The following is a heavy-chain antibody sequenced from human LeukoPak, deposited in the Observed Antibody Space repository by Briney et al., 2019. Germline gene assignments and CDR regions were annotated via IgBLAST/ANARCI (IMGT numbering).Heavy chain of an antibody. CDR3: AKQGPTVVTHFDT. CDR2: MYHSGST. D-gene: IGHD4-23*01. Sequence: SGTLSLTCAVSGYSISSGYYWGWIRQPPGKGLDWIASMYHSGSTYYNPSLKSRVTISVDTPKNQFSLRLSSVTAADTAVYYCAKQGPTVVTHFDTWGQGTLVTVSS. CDR1: GYSISSGYY. J-gene: IGHJ4*02. V-gene: IGHV4-38-2*01.